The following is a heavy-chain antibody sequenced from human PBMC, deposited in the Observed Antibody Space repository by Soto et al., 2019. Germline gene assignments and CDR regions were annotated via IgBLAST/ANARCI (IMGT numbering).Heavy chain of an antibody. CDR3: ARDIGWRCWFDP. CDR2: IYYSGST. CDR1: GGSISSYY. D-gene: IGHD3-16*02. Sequence: SETLSLTCTVSGGSISSYYWSWIRQPPGKGLEWIGYIYYSGSTNYNPSLKSRVTISVDTSKNQFSLKLSSVTAADTSVYYCARDIGWRCWFDPWGQGTLVTVSS. J-gene: IGHJ5*02. V-gene: IGHV4-59*01.